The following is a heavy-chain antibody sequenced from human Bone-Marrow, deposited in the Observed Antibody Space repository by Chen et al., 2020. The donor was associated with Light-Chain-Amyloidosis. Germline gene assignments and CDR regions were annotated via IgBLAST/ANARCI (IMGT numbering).Heavy chain of an antibody. CDR1: GFTFSSYW. CDR3: ARDHRKNYYDSSGYYDY. V-gene: IGHV3-7*01. D-gene: IGHD3-22*01. CDR2: IKQDGSEK. Sequence: EVQLLESGGGLVQPGGSLRLSCAASGFTFSSYWMSWVRQAPGKGLEWVANIKQDGSEKYYVDSVKGRFTISRDNAKNSLYLQMNSLRAEDTAVYYCARDHRKNYYDSSGYYDYWGQGTLVTVSS. J-gene: IGHJ4*02.